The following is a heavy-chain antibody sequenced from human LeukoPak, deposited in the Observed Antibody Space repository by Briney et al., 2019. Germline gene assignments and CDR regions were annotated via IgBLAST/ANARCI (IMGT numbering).Heavy chain of an antibody. CDR2: FYYSGNT. Sequence: SETLSLTCSVSGGSISSSRYYWGWIRQPPGKGREGIGSFYYSGNTYYNPSLKSRVTISVDTSKNEFSLKLRSVTAADTAVYYCARTAGIAVAGSRQYFDYWGQGMLVTVSS. CDR1: GGSISSSRYY. CDR3: ARTAGIAVAGSRQYFDY. D-gene: IGHD6-19*01. J-gene: IGHJ4*02. V-gene: IGHV4-39*01.